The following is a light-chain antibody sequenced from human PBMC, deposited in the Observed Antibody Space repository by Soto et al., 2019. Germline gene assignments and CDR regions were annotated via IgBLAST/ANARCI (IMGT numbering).Light chain of an antibody. CDR3: CSTAPESTYV. V-gene: IGLV2-23*01. Sequence: QSALAQPASVSGSPGQSITISCTGTSDDVGAYNSVSWYQQLPHKAPQVILYKGTQRPSGVSSRFSGSTSGNATSLPISGLQADDEADYFCCSTAPESTYVFGNGTKLTVL. CDR2: KGT. CDR1: SDDVGAYNS. J-gene: IGLJ1*01.